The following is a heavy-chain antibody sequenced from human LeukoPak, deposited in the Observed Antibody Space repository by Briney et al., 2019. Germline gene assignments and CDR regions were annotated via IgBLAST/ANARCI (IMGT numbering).Heavy chain of an antibody. CDR3: AHQPSGSYSIDY. CDR1: GGSISSTTSY. Sequence: SETLFLTCTVSGGSISSTTSYWGWMRQPPGKGLEWVGSFYYSGSTSFNPSLKSGVTISADMSKNQFSLKLSSVTAADTAVYYCAHQPSGSYSIDYWGQGTLVTVSS. D-gene: IGHD1-26*01. CDR2: FYYSGST. V-gene: IGHV4-39*01. J-gene: IGHJ4*02.